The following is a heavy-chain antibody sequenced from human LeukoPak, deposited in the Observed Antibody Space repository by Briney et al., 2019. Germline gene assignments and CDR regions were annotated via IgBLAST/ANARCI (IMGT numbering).Heavy chain of an antibody. J-gene: IGHJ4*02. Sequence: SETLSLTCTVSGGSISSSSAYWGWIRQPPGKGLEWIGSIYYSKNTYYNPSLKSRVTISADTSKNQFSLTLGSVSATDTAVYYCVSPRGFSYGYFDYWGQGTLVSVSS. CDR2: IYYSKNT. D-gene: IGHD5-18*01. CDR3: VSPRGFSYGYFDY. V-gene: IGHV4-39*01. CDR1: GGSISSSSAY.